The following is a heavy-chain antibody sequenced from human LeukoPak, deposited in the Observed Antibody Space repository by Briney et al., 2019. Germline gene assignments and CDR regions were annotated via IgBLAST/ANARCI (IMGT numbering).Heavy chain of an antibody. J-gene: IGHJ4*02. CDR1: GYTFTNYG. CDR2: ISAYNGNT. V-gene: IGHV1-18*01. CDR3: ARDQSLVAYSSTWFDY. Sequence: AASVKVSCKASGYTFTNYGISWVRQAPGQGLERMGWISAYNGNTDYAQNLQGRVTMTTDTLTSTAYMELRSLRSDDTAVYYCARDQSLVAYSSTWFDYWGQGTPVTVSS. D-gene: IGHD6-13*01.